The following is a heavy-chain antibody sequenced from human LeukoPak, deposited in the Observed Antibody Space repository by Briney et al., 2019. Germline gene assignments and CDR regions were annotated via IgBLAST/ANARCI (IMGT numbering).Heavy chain of an antibody. CDR1: GGSFSGYY. CDR3: ARLNEGVVVTAIAYFDY. V-gene: IGHV4-34*01. Sequence: SETLSLTCAVYGGSFSGYYWSWIRQPPGKGLEWIGEINHSGSTNYNPSLKSRVTISVDTSKNQFSLKLSSVTAADTAVYYCARLNEGVVVTAIAYFDYWGQGTLVTVSS. CDR2: INHSGST. J-gene: IGHJ4*02. D-gene: IGHD2-21*02.